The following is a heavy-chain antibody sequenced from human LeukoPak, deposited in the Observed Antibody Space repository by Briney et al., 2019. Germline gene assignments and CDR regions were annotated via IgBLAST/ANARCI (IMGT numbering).Heavy chain of an antibody. Sequence: ASVKVSCKASGYTFTSYGISWVRQAPGQGLEWMGWISAYNGNTNYAQKLQGRVTMTTDTSTSTAYMELRSLRSDDTAVYYCARGRTGGSGSYYWFDYWGQGTLVTVSS. CDR1: GYTFTSYG. CDR2: ISAYNGNT. J-gene: IGHJ4*02. V-gene: IGHV1-18*01. CDR3: ARGRTGGSGSYYWFDY. D-gene: IGHD3-10*01.